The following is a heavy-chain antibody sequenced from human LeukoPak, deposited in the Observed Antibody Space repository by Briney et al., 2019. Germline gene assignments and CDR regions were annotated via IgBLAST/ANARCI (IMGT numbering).Heavy chain of an antibody. CDR2: LYSGSDT. CDR3: ARVGDHQQWFIAV. J-gene: IGHJ2*01. CDR1: GFTVSTNY. D-gene: IGHD6-19*01. Sequence: GGSLRLSCAASGFTVSTNYVNWVRQAPGKGLEWVSILYSGSDTYYADSVKGRFTISRDNSRNILFLHMNSLKAEDTAIYYCARVGDHQQWFIAVWGRATLVAVSS. V-gene: IGHV3-53*01.